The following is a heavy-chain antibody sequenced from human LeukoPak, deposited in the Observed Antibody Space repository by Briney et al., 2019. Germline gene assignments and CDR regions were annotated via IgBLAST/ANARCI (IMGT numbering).Heavy chain of an antibody. CDR2: IKQDGSEK. D-gene: IGHD5-18*01. CDR1: GFTFDDYG. CDR3: VPDSYGLFDY. Sequence: SGGSLRLSCAASGFTFDDYGMSWVRQAPGKGLEWVANIKQDGSEKYYVDSVKGRFTISRDNAKNSLYLQMNSLRAEDTAVYYCVPDSYGLFDYWGQGTLVTVSS. V-gene: IGHV3-7*01. J-gene: IGHJ4*02.